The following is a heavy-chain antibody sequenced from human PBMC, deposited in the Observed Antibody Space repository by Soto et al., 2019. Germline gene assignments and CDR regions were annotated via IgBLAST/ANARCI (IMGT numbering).Heavy chain of an antibody. V-gene: IGHV4-4*02. CDR3: ARLVYDTRLNYMYFDF. Sequence: SATLALTCAVSGVSLTSGNWWTLVRQSPQRGLEYIGEIFHDGTANYYPSFERRVAMSVDTSRNQYSLKLTSVTAADTAVYFCARLVYDTRLNYMYFDFWGPGTLVTVSS. J-gene: IGHJ4*02. CDR2: IFHDGTA. CDR1: GVSLTSGNW. D-gene: IGHD3-10*01.